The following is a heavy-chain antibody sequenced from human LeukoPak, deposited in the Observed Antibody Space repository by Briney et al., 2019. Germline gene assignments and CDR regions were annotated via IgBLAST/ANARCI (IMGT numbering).Heavy chain of an antibody. J-gene: IGHJ4*02. D-gene: IGHD6-13*01. V-gene: IGHV3-21*04. CDR2: ISTSSTYI. CDR3: AKERGREIAAGDY. CDR1: GFTFSTYT. Sequence: GGSLRLSCAASGFTFSTYTMNWVRQAPGKGLEWVSSISTSSTYIYYADSVKGRFTISRDNAKNSLYLQMNSLRAEDTAVYYCAKERGREIAAGDYWGQGTLVTVSS.